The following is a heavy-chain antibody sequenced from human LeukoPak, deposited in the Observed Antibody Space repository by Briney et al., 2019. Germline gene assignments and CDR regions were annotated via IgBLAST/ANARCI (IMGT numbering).Heavy chain of an antibody. V-gene: IGHV3-23*01. Sequence: GGSLRLSCAASGFTFSSFAMNWVRQAPGKGLEWVSAISGDGDSTYYADSVKGRFIISRDNSKNTLYLRMNSLRAEDTAVYYCAKGRIAAAGTPFDYWGQGTLVTVSS. CDR3: AKGRIAAAGTPFDY. J-gene: IGHJ4*02. CDR1: GFTFSSFA. D-gene: IGHD6-13*01. CDR2: ISGDGDST.